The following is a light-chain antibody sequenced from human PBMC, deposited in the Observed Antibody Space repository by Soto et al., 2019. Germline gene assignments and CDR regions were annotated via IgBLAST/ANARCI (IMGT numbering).Light chain of an antibody. CDR1: QSVLYSSDNKNY. V-gene: IGKV4-1*01. J-gene: IGKJ4*01. CDR3: QQYYITPLT. Sequence: DIVMTQSPDSLAVSLGERATINCKSSQSVLYSSDNKNYLAWYQQKPGQPPKLLIYLASTRESGVPDRFSGSGSGTDFTLTISSLQAEDVAVYYCQQYYITPLTFGGGTKVEI. CDR2: LAS.